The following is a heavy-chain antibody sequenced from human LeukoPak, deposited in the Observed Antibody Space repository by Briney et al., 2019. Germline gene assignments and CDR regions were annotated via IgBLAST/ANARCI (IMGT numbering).Heavy chain of an antibody. CDR1: GGSFSGYY. CDR3: ARTWELRENAFDI. Sequence: PSETLSLTCAVYGGSFSGYYWSWIRQPPGKGLEWIGEINHSGSTNYSPSLKSRVTISVDTSKNQFSLKLSSVTAADTAVYYCARTWELRENAFDIWGQGTMVTVSS. D-gene: IGHD1-26*01. CDR2: INHSGST. J-gene: IGHJ3*02. V-gene: IGHV4-34*01.